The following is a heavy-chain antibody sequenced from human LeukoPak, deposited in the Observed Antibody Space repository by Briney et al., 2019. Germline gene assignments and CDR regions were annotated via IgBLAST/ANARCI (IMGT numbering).Heavy chain of an antibody. Sequence: GGPLRLSCAASGFTFSDYAMHWVRQAPGKGLERVAVIGYDGSNKYDADSVKGRFTISRDNSKNMMYLQMNSLRAEDTAVYYCARDRFMVRGVMVGTFDLWGQGTMVTVSS. J-gene: IGHJ3*01. D-gene: IGHD3-10*01. CDR1: GFTFSDYA. CDR2: IGYDGSNK. CDR3: ARDRFMVRGVMVGTFDL. V-gene: IGHV3-33*01.